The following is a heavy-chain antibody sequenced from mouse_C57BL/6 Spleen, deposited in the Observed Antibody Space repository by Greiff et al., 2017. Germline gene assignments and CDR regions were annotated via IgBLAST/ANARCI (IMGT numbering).Heavy chain of an antibody. CDR1: GYTFTSYW. J-gene: IGHJ3*01. CDR3: AMEGELVPFAY. V-gene: IGHV1-74*01. D-gene: IGHD4-1*01. Sequence: QVQLQQPGAELVKPGASVKVSCKASGYTFTSYWMHWVKQRPGQGLEWIGRIHPSDSDTNYNQKFKGKATLTVDKSSSTAYMQLSSLTSEDSAVYYCAMEGELVPFAYWGQGTLVTVSA. CDR2: IHPSDSDT.